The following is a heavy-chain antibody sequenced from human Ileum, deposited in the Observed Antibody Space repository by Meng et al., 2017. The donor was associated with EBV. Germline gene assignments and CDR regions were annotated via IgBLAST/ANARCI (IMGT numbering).Heavy chain of an antibody. V-gene: IGHV4-4*02. CDR3: AAHIGNNYGPYDY. Sequence: RLPGSGPVLVKSSGTACLICGVSGGSIGSSHWWSWVRQPPGKGLEWIGEIFHSGSTNYNPSLKSRVTVSVDKSKNQFSLNLNSVTAADTALYYCAAHIGNNYGPYDYWGQGTLVTVSS. J-gene: IGHJ4*02. CDR1: GGSIGSSHW. CDR2: IFHSGST. D-gene: IGHD5-18*01.